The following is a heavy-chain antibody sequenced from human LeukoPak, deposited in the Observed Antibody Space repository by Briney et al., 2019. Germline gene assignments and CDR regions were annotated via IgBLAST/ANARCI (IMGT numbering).Heavy chain of an antibody. CDR3: ARDRNSPAKYYFDY. Sequence: TGGSLRLSCAASGFTFNAYAMHWVRQAPGKGLEWVAVVSNDGRDKHYADSVKGRFTISRDNSENTLYLQMNTLRAEDTAVYYCARDRNSPAKYYFDYRGQGTLVTVSS. CDR2: VSNDGRDK. CDR1: GFTFNAYA. J-gene: IGHJ4*02. V-gene: IGHV3-30*01. D-gene: IGHD1-14*01.